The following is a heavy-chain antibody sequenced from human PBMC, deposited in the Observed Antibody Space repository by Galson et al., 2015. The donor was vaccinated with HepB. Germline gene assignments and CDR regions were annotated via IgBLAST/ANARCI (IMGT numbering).Heavy chain of an antibody. CDR1: GFTFSGHG. J-gene: IGHJ6*02. V-gene: IGHV3-30*02. Sequence: SLRLSCAASGFTFSGHGMHWVRQAPGKGLEWVAFIRYDGSNDYYADSVKGRFAVSRDNSKNTLSLQMNSLRAEDTGLYYCAKEDSSGWRSYYYTMDVWGQGTAVVVSS. CDR2: IRYDGSND. D-gene: IGHD6-19*01. CDR3: AKEDSSGWRSYYYTMDV.